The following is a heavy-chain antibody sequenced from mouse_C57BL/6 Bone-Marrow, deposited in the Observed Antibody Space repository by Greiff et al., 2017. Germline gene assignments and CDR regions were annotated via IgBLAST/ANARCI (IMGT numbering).Heavy chain of an antibody. J-gene: IGHJ4*01. CDR2: IWSGGST. CDR3: ASQAYYYCSRGGAMDY. D-gene: IGHD1-1*01. CDR1: GFSLTSYG. Sequence: QVQLQQSGPGLVPPSQSLSITCTVSGFSLTSYGVHWVRQSPGKGLEWLGVIWSGGSTDYNAAFISRLSISKDNSKSQVFFKMNSLQADDTAIYYCASQAYYYCSRGGAMDYWGQGTSVTVSS. V-gene: IGHV2-2*01.